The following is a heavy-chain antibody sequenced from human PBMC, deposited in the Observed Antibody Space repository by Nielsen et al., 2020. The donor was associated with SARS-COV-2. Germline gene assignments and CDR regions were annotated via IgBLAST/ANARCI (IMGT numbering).Heavy chain of an antibody. CDR2: IYSGGST. D-gene: IGHD7-27*01. Sequence: GGSLRLSCAASGFTVSSNYMSWVRQAPGKGLEWVSVIYSGGSTYYADSVKGRFTISRDNSKNTLYLQMNSLRAEDTAVYYCARDCSCGLGSSPSYYFDYWGQGTLVTVSS. CDR3: ARDCSCGLGSSPSYYFDY. CDR1: GFTVSSNY. J-gene: IGHJ4*02. V-gene: IGHV3-53*01.